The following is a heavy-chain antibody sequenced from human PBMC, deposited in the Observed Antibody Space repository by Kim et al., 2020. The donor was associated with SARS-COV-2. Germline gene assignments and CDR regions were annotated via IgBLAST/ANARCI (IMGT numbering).Heavy chain of an antibody. CDR3: ARGQLLSQEIDF. V-gene: IGHV1-2*06. CDR2: IHLQSGGA. J-gene: IGHJ4*02. D-gene: IGHD6-13*01. Sequence: ASVKVSCKASGYIFTGYYMHWVRLAPGQGPEWMGRIHLQSGGANYAEKFQGRVTMTSDTSINTAYLELHSLKSDDAAVYFCARGQLLSQEIDFCGQGTL. CDR1: GYIFTGYY.